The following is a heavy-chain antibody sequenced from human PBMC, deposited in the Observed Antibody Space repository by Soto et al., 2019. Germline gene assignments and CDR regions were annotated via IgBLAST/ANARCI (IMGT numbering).Heavy chain of an antibody. J-gene: IGHJ4*02. D-gene: IGHD1-26*01. CDR1: GYSISSGYC. CDR3: ATTSGSFPY. CDR2: IYHSGRT. Sequence: PSETLPLTCAVSGYSISSGYCWGWIRQPPGKGLEWIGSIYHSGRTYYNPSLKSRLTISLDTYKNQFSLKLTSVTAADTALYFCATTSGSFPYWGQGTLVTVSS. V-gene: IGHV4-38-2*01.